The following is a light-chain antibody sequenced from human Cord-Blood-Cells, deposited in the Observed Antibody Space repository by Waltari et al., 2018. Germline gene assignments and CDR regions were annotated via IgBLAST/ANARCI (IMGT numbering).Light chain of an antibody. CDR3: QQYGSSPGT. CDR2: GAS. CDR1: QSVSSSY. Sequence: EIVLTQSPGTLSLSPGERATLPCRANQSVSSSYLAWYQQKPGQAPRLLIYGASSRATGIPDRFSGSGSGTDFTLTISRLEPEDFAVYYCQQYGSSPGTFGQGTKVEIK. J-gene: IGKJ1*01. V-gene: IGKV3-20*01.